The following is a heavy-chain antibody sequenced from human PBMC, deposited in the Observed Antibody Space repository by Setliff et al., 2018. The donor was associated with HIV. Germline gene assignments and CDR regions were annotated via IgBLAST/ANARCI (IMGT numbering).Heavy chain of an antibody. V-gene: IGHV3-7*01. J-gene: IGHJ3*02. CDR3: AKDGDYRSGDYDAFDI. Sequence: SGGSLRLSCAASRFDFNNYWMCWVRQAPGKGLEWVANIGQDGSEKNYVDSVKGRVTISRDNFRNTVDLQMNNLRPEDTAVYYCAKDGDYRSGDYDAFDIWGQGTMVTVSS. CDR2: IGQDGSEK. D-gene: IGHD6-25*01. CDR1: RFDFNNYW.